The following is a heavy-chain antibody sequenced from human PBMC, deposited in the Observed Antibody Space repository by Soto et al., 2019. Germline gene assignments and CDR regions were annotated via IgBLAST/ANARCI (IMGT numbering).Heavy chain of an antibody. J-gene: IGHJ3*02. CDR2: ISSNGGST. CDR1: GFTFSSYA. D-gene: IGHD1-7*01. Sequence: GGSLRLSCSASGFTFSSYAMHWVRQAPGKGLEYVSAISSNGGSTYYADSVKGRFTISRDNSKNTLYLQMSSLRAEDTAVYYCVNWRSENYAEAFDIWGQGTMVTVSS. CDR3: VNWRSENYAEAFDI. V-gene: IGHV3-64D*08.